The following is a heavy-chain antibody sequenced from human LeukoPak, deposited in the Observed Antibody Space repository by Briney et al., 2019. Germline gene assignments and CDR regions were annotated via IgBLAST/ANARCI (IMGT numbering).Heavy chain of an antibody. Sequence: SETLSLTCAVSGGSINSSHWWSWVRQPPGKGLEWIGEIYHSGSTNYNPSLKSRVTISVDTSKNQFSLKLSSVTAADTAVYYCARLGKYQLSWFDPWGQGTLVTVSS. D-gene: IGHD2-2*01. CDR1: GGSINSSHW. J-gene: IGHJ5*02. V-gene: IGHV4-4*02. CDR3: ARLGKYQLSWFDP. CDR2: IYHSGST.